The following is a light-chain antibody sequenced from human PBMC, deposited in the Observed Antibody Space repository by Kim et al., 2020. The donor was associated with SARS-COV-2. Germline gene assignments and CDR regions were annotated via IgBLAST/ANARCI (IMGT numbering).Light chain of an antibody. CDR3: GTWDSSLSAVV. CDR1: SANIGNNY. J-gene: IGLJ2*01. Sequence: GQKVTISCSGSSANIGNNYVSWYQQLPGTAPQLLIYDNNKRPSGIPDRFSGSKSGTSATLGITGLQTGDEADYYCGTWDSSLSAVVFGGGTQLTVL. CDR2: DNN. V-gene: IGLV1-51*01.